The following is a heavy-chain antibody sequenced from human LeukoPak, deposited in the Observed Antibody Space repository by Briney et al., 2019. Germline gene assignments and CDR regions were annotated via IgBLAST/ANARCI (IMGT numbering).Heavy chain of an antibody. J-gene: IGHJ3*02. CDR2: IKQDGSEQ. CDR3: ARGLSVLLWFGDPVEAFDI. V-gene: IGHV3-7*01. Sequence: GGSLRLSCAVSGFTFSNFWMNWVRQAPGKGLEWVANIKQDGSEQNYADSVKGRFTISRDNAENSLFLHMNSLRAEDTAVYYCARGLSVLLWFGDPVEAFDIWGQGTMVTVSS. CDR1: GFTFSNFW. D-gene: IGHD3-10*01.